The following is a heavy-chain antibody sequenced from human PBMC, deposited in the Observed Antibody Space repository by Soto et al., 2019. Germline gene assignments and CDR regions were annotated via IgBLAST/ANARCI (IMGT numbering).Heavy chain of an antibody. J-gene: IGHJ6*03. D-gene: IGHD3-10*01. CDR2: INWNSGSR. V-gene: IGHV3-9*01. CDR3: AKAGAGYDSGDYDYYYYMDV. Sequence: EVQLVESGGGLVQPGRSLRLSCAASGFIFDDYAMHWVRQAPGKGLEWVSGINWNSGSRGYADSVKGRFTISRDNAKNSLYLQMSSLRAEDTALYYCAKAGAGYDSGDYDYYYYMDVWGKGTTVTVSS. CDR1: GFIFDDYA.